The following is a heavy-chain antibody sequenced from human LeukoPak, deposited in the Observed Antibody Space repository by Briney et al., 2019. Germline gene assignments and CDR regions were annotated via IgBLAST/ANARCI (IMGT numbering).Heavy chain of an antibody. J-gene: IGHJ3*02. D-gene: IGHD2-2*01. V-gene: IGHV3-23*01. CDR3: AKVLGYCSSTSCSGAFDI. Sequence: GGSLRLSCAASGFTFSSYGMSWVRQAPGKGLEWVSAISGSGGSTYYADSVKGRFTISRDNSKNTLYLQMNSLRAEDTAVYYCAKVLGYCSSTSCSGAFDIWGQGTMVTVSS. CDR1: GFTFSSYG. CDR2: ISGSGGST.